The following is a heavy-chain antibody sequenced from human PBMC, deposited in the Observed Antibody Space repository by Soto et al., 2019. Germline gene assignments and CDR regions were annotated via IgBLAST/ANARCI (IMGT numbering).Heavy chain of an antibody. V-gene: IGHV3-30-3*01. CDR1: GFTFSSYA. CDR3: ARDLHVLRFLEWLFPPGEGMDV. D-gene: IGHD3-3*01. CDR2: ISYDGSNK. J-gene: IGHJ6*02. Sequence: PGGSLRISCAASGFTFSSYAMHWVRQAPGKGLEWVAVISYDGSNKYYADSVKGRFTISRDNSKNTLYLQMNSLRAEDTAVYYCARDLHVLRFLEWLFPPGEGMDVWGQGTTVTVSS.